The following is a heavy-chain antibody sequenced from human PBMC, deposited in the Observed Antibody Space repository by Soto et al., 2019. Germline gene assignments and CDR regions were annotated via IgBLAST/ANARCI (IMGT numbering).Heavy chain of an antibody. D-gene: IGHD5-12*01. J-gene: IGHJ6*02. CDR1: GYTFTSYG. CDR2: ISAYNGST. V-gene: IGHV1-18*04. Sequence: ASVKVSCKASGYTFTSYGISWVRQAPGQGLEWMGWISAYNGSTNYAQKLQGRVTMTTDTSTSTAYMELRSLRSDDTAVYYCARDTRYSGYDYPYYYYGMYVWGQGTTVTVSS. CDR3: ARDTRYSGYDYPYYYYGMYV.